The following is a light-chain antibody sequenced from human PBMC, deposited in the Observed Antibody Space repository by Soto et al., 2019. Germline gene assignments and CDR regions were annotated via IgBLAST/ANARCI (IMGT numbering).Light chain of an antibody. J-gene: IGKJ4*01. CDR3: QQYDRSPPLT. Sequence: ELVLTQSPGTLSLSPGERATLSCRASQSVSSNYLAWYQQKPGQAPRLPIYGASSRATGIPDRFSGSGSGTDFTLTISGLEPEDFAVYYCQQYDRSPPLTFGGGTKVDIK. CDR2: GAS. CDR1: QSVSSNY. V-gene: IGKV3-20*01.